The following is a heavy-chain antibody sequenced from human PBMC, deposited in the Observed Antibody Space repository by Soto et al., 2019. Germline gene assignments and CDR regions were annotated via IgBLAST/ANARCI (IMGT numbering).Heavy chain of an antibody. Sequence: GGSLRLSCAASGFTFSSYWMSWARQAPGKGLEWVANTKQDGSEKYYVDSVKGRFTISRDNAKNSLYLQMNSLRAEDTAVYYCARENDDYIWGSYRYFYFDYWGQGTLVTVSS. CDR1: GFTFSSYW. D-gene: IGHD3-16*02. J-gene: IGHJ4*02. V-gene: IGHV3-7*01. CDR2: TKQDGSEK. CDR3: ARENDDYIWGSYRYFYFDY.